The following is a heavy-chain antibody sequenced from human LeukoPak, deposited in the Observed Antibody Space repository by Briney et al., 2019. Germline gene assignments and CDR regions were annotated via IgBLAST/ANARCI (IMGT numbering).Heavy chain of an antibody. CDR2: IWYDGSNK. J-gene: IGHJ6*02. D-gene: IGHD3-22*01. CDR3: AREKPYYYDSSGYAYYYYGMDV. Sequence: GGSLRLSCAASGFTFSSYGMHWVRQAPGKGLEWVAVIWYDGSNKYYADSVKGRFTISRDNSKNTLYLQMNSLRAEDTAVYYCAREKPYYYDSSGYAYYYYGMDVWGQGTTVTVSS. CDR1: GFTFSSYG. V-gene: IGHV3-33*01.